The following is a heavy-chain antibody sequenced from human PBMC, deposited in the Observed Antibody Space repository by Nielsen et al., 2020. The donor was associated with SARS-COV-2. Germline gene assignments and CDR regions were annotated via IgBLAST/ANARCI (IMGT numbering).Heavy chain of an antibody. CDR1: VGPISSYY. D-gene: IGHD3-22*01. CDR2: IFYSGST. J-gene: IGHJ4*02. V-gene: IGHV4-59*01. CDR3: ARGTSPYYYYDSSGYYGAFDY. Sequence: SETLSLPCPVPVGPISSYYWSWIRQPPGKGLEWIGNIFYSGSTNSNPSLKSRVTISVDTSKNQFSLKLSSVTAADTAVYYCARGTSPYYYYDSSGYYGAFDYWGQGTLVTVSS.